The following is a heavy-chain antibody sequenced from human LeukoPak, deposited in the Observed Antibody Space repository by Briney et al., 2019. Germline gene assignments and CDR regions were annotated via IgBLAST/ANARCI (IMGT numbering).Heavy chain of an antibody. CDR2: IYYSGST. D-gene: IGHD5-18*01. J-gene: IGHJ5*02. Sequence: SETLSLTCTVSGGSISSGGYYWSWIRQHPGKGLEWIGNIYYSGSTYYNPSLKSRVTISVDTSKNQFSLKLSSVTAADTAVYYCARGGTAMVWDWFDPWGQGTLVTVSS. CDR3: ARGGTAMVWDWFDP. CDR1: GGSISSGGYY. V-gene: IGHV4-31*03.